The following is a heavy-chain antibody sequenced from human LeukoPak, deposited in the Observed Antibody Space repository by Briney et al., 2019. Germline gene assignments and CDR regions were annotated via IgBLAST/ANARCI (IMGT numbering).Heavy chain of an antibody. CDR3: AKESQYSSSSVLFDY. V-gene: IGHV3-30*02. CDR2: IRYDGSNK. CDR1: GFTFSSYG. Sequence: PGGSLRLSCAASGFTFSSYGMHWVRQAPGKGLEWVAFIRYDGSNKYYADSVKGRFTISRDNSKNTLYLQMNSLRAEDTAVYYCAKESQYSSSSVLFDYWGQGTLVTVSS. J-gene: IGHJ4*02. D-gene: IGHD6-6*01.